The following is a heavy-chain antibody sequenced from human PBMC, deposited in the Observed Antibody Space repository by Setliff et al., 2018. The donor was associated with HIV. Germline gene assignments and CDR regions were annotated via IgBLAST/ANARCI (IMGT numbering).Heavy chain of an antibody. J-gene: IGHJ4*02. D-gene: IGHD2-2*01. CDR3: ASQSPAHDY. CDR2: INTSGST. V-gene: IGHV4-61*09. Sequence: PSETLSLTCTVSGDSVSSASYYWTWIRQSAGKGLEWIGHINTSGSTKYNPSLKSRLTMSVDSSGNQFSLTLTSVTAADTAVYYCASQSPAHDYWGQGTLVTVSS. CDR1: GDSVSSASYY.